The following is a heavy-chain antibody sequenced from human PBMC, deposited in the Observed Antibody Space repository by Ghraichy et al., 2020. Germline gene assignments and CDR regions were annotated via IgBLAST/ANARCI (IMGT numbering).Heavy chain of an antibody. CDR2: INPNSGGT. Sequence: ASVKVSCKASGYTFTGYYMHWVRQAPGQGLEWMGWINPNSGGTNYAQKFQGRVTMTRDTSISTAYMELSRLRSDDTAVYYCARAVITMIVVADFDYWGQGTLVTVSS. CDR1: GYTFTGYY. D-gene: IGHD3-22*01. J-gene: IGHJ4*02. V-gene: IGHV1-2*02. CDR3: ARAVITMIVVADFDY.